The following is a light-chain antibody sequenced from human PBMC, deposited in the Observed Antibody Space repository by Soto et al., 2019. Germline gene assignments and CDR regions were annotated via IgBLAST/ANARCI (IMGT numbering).Light chain of an antibody. V-gene: IGLV2-14*01. CDR2: DVS. J-gene: IGLJ2*01. Sequence: QSALTQPASVSGSPGQSITISCTGTSSDVGGYNYVSWYQQHPGKAPKLMIYDVSNRPSGVSNRFSGSKSGNAASLTLSGLQAEDEADYDCRSYTSSSTLVFGGGTKLTVL. CDR3: RSYTSSSTLV. CDR1: SSDVGGYNY.